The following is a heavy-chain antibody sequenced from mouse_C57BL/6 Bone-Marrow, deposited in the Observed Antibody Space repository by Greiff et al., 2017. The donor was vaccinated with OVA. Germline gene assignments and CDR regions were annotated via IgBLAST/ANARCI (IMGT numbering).Heavy chain of an antibody. V-gene: IGHV5-17*01. J-gene: IGHJ2*01. CDR3: ARNPLFDD. CDR2: ICSGCSTI. Sequence: VKGLEWVAYICSGCSTIYYADTVKGRFTISRDNAKNTLCLQMTSLRSEDTAMYYCARNPLFDDWGKDTTRTVSS.